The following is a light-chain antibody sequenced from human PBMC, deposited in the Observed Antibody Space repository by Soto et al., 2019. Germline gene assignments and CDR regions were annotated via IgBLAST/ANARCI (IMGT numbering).Light chain of an antibody. CDR1: QSISSY. J-gene: IGKJ5*01. CDR3: QQSYSTPPIT. Sequence: DIQMTQSPSSXSASVGDRVTITCRASQSISSYLNWYQQKPGKAPILLIYAASRLQSGVPSRFSGSGSGTDFTLTISSLQPEDFATYYCQQSYSTPPITFGQGTRLEIK. CDR2: AAS. V-gene: IGKV1-39*01.